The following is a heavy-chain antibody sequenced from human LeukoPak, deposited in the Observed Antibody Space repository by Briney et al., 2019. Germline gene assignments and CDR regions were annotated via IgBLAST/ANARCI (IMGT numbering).Heavy chain of an antibody. J-gene: IGHJ4*02. Sequence: GGSLRLSCAASGFTFSSYSMNWVRQAPGKGLEWVTSISSSSSYIYYADSVKGRFTISRDNAKNSLYLQMNSLRAEDTAVYYCAREGMATITVDYWGRGTLVTVSS. CDR1: GFTFSSYS. V-gene: IGHV3-21*01. CDR3: AREGMATITVDY. CDR2: ISSSSSYI. D-gene: IGHD5-24*01.